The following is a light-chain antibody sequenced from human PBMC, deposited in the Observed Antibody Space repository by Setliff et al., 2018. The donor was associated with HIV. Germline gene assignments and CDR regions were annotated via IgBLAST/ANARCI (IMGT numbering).Light chain of an antibody. V-gene: IGLV2-14*03. CDR1: SSDVGGYYS. J-gene: IGLJ1*01. Sequence: QSALTQPASVSGSPGQSITISYTGISSDVGGYYSVSWYQQHPGKAPKLMIYDVINRPSGVSNRFSGSRSGNTASLTISGLQVEDEADYYCSSYTTSSTLYVFGPGTKV. CDR2: DVI. CDR3: SSYTTSSTLYV.